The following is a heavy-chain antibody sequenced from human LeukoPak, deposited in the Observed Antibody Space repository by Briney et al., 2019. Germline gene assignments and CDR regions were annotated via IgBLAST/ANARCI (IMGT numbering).Heavy chain of an antibody. CDR3: AREGGGYGGNSNAFDI. Sequence: SETLSLTCTVSGGSISSYYWSWIRQPPGKGLEWIGYIYYSGSTNYNPSLKSRVTISVDTSKNQFSLKLSSVTAADTAVYYCAREGGGYGGNSNAFDIWGQGTMVTVSS. J-gene: IGHJ3*02. D-gene: IGHD4-17*01. CDR1: GGSISSYY. V-gene: IGHV4-59*01. CDR2: IYYSGST.